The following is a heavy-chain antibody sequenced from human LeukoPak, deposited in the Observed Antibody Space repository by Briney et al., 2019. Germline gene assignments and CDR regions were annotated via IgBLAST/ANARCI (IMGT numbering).Heavy chain of an antibody. Sequence: SETLSLTCAVYGGSFSGYYWSWIRQPPGKGLEWIGEINHSGSTNYNPSLKSRVTISVDTSKNQFSLKLSSVTAADTAVYYCARRPYSSSWYGLGWFDPWGQGTLVTVPS. J-gene: IGHJ5*02. CDR2: INHSGST. CDR3: ARRPYSSSWYGLGWFDP. CDR1: GGSFSGYY. D-gene: IGHD6-13*01. V-gene: IGHV4-34*01.